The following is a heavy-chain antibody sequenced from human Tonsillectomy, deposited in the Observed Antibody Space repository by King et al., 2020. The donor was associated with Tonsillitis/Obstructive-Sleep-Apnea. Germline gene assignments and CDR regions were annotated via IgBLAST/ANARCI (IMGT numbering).Heavy chain of an antibody. CDR3: ARGASAGWLVRSSPYWYFDL. V-gene: IGHV4-34*01. J-gene: IGHJ2*01. Sequence: VQLQQWGAGLLKPSETLSLTCAVYGGSFSGYYWSWIRQPPGKGLEWIGEINHSGSTNYNPSLKSRVTISVDTSKNQFSLKLSSVTAADTAVYYCARGASAGWLVRSSPYWYFDLWGRGTLVTVSS. CDR1: GGSFSGYY. CDR2: INHSGST. D-gene: IGHD6-19*01.